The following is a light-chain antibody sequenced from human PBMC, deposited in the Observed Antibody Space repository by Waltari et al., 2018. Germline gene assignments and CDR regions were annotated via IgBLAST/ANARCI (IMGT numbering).Light chain of an antibody. Sequence: QSVLTQPPSVSGAPGQRVSISCTGSGSNIGAGYDVHWYQQLPGKAPKLLIYGVSTRPLGVPDLFSGSLSGTSAYLAIAGLQADDEADYYCQSYDPSLSVVFGGGTRLTVL. CDR2: GVS. CDR1: GSNIGAGYD. J-gene: IGLJ2*01. CDR3: QSYDPSLSVV. V-gene: IGLV1-40*01.